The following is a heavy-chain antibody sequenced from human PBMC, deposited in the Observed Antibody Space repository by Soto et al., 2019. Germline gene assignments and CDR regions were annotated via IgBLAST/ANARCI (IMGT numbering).Heavy chain of an antibody. Sequence: QVQLQESGPGLVQPSQTLSLTCTVSGGSISSGGYYWSWIRQHPGKGLEWIGYICCSETTYDKHSLKSRVTISVDTSKNQFSLRLSSVTAADTAVYHCARKATATTCFNYWGQGTLVTVSS. CDR1: GGSISSGGYY. V-gene: IGHV4-31*03. CDR3: ARKATATTCFNY. D-gene: IGHD4-17*01. CDR2: ICCSETT. J-gene: IGHJ4*02.